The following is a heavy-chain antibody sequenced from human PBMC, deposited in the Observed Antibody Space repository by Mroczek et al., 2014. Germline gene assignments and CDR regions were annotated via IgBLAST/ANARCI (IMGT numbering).Heavy chain of an antibody. D-gene: IGHD3-3*01. V-gene: IGHV3-30-3*01. CDR1: GFSFNNYA. CDR2: ISYDGSNK. J-gene: IGHJ4*02. CDR3: ARDGGKSDDFWSGYPTPFDC. Sequence: VQLVESGGGVVQPGRSLRVSCAASGFSFNNYAMHWVRQAPGQGLEWVAVISYDGSNKYYADSVKGRFTISRDNSKNTLFLQMNSPRPEDTAVYYCARDGGKSDDFWSGYPTPFDCWGQGTLITVSS.